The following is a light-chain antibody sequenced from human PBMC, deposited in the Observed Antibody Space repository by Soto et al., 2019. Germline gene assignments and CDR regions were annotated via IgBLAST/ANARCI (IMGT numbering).Light chain of an antibody. Sequence: DIQMTQSPSSLSASVGDRVTITCRASQSVSSYLNWYQQKPAKAPKLLIYSAASLQSAVPSRFSGSGSATDFTLTISSLQPEDFATYYCQQSYSTPQRTFGQGTKVDIK. V-gene: IGKV1-39*01. CDR1: QSVSSY. CDR3: QQSYSTPQRT. CDR2: SAA. J-gene: IGKJ1*01.